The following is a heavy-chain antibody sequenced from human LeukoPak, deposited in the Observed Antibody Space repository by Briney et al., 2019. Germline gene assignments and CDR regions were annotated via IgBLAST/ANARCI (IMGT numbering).Heavy chain of an antibody. V-gene: IGHV4-34*01. CDR3: ARFTPQGYGWGGYNRFDP. CDR1: GGSFSGYY. D-gene: IGHD3-16*01. J-gene: IGHJ5*02. CDR2: INHSGST. Sequence: SETLSLTCAVYGGSFSGYYWSWIRQPPGKGLEWIGEINHSGSTNYNPSLKSRVTISIDTSKNQFSLNLTSVTAADTAVYYCARFTPQGYGWGGYNRFDPWGQGTLVTVSS.